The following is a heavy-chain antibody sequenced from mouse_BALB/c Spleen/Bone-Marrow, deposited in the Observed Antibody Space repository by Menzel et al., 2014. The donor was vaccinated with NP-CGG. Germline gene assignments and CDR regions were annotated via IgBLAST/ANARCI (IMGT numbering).Heavy chain of an antibody. CDR2: IDPANGNT. J-gene: IGHJ4*01. D-gene: IGHD4-1*01. CDR3: ARWEYYAMDY. Sequence: EVNVVESGAELVKPGASVKLSCTASGFNIKDTYMHWVKQRPEQGLEWIGRIDPANGNTKYDPKFQGKATITADTSSNTAYLQLSSLTSEDTAAYYCARWEYYAMDYWGQGTSVTVSS. V-gene: IGHV14-3*02. CDR1: GFNIKDTY.